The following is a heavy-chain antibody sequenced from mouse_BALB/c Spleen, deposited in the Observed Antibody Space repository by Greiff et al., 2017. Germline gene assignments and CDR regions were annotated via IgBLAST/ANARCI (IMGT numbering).Heavy chain of an antibody. CDR1: GFSLSTSGMG. CDR2: IYWDDDK. J-gene: IGHJ4*01. D-gene: IGHD1-1*01. Sequence: QVTLKVSGPGILQPSQTLSLTCSFSGFSLSTSGMGVSWIRQPSGKGLEWLAHIYWDDDKRYNPSLKSRLTISKDTSSNQVFLKITSVDTADTATYYCARSLTTVVATNAMDYWGQGTSVTVSS. CDR3: ARSLTTVVATNAMDY. V-gene: IGHV8-12*01.